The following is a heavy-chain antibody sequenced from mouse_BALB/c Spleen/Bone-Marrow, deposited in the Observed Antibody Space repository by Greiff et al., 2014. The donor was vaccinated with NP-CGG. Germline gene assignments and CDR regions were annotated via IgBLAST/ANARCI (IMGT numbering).Heavy chain of an antibody. CDR3: ASPLDGNPFAY. CDR2: IDPSDSET. Sequence: QVQLKESGPQLVRPGASVKISCKASGYSFTSYWMHWVKQRPGQGLEWIGMIDPSDSETRLNQKFKDKATLTVDKSSSTAYMQLSSPTSEDSAVYYCASPLDGNPFAYWGQGTLVTVSA. D-gene: IGHD2-1*01. V-gene: IGHV1S126*01. CDR1: GYSFTSYW. J-gene: IGHJ3*01.